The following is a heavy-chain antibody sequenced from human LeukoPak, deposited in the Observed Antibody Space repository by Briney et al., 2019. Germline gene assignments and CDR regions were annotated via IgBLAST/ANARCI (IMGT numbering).Heavy chain of an antibody. D-gene: IGHD3-10*01. CDR1: GLTFNNYW. CDR3: AKSRTIRGSGSYGDY. V-gene: IGHV3-74*01. Sequence: GGSLRLSCVVSGLTFNNYWMHWVRQVPGKGLVWVSRINSGGNIISYADFVRGRFTISRDNAKNTLYLEMNSLRVDDTAVYYCAKSRTIRGSGSYGDYWGQGTLVTVSS. J-gene: IGHJ4*02. CDR2: INSGGNII.